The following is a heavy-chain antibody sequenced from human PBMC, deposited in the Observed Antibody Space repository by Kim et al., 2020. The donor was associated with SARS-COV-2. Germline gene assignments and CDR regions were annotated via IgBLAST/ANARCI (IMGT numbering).Heavy chain of an antibody. D-gene: IGHD3-16*02. CDR3: ARDRDYRFDL. J-gene: IGHJ4*02. Sequence: TKYAQNFQDRVTLTKDSSTSTAYMELRSLRSDDTAVYFCARDRDYRFDLWGQGTLVTVSS. V-gene: IGHV1-18*01. CDR2: T.